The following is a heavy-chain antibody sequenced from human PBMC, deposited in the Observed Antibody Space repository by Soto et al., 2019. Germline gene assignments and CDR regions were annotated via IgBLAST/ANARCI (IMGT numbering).Heavy chain of an antibody. J-gene: IGHJ4*02. CDR2: IIPIFGTA. CDR3: ARGPNYYDRGHDY. V-gene: IGHV1-69*12. CDR1: GGTFSSYA. Sequence: QVQLVQSGVEVKKPGSSVKVSCKASGGTFSSYAISWVRQAPGQGLEWMGGIIPIFGTANYAQKFQGRVTITAYESTSTAYMKLSSMRFEDTAVYYYARGPNYYDRGHDYWGQGTLVTVSS. D-gene: IGHD3-22*01.